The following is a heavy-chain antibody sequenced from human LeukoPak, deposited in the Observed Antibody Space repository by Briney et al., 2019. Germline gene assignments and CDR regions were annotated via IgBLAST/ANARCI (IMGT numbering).Heavy chain of an antibody. CDR2: IYRSGNT. V-gene: IGHV4-38-2*02. CDR1: GYPISSGFL. Sequence: SETLSLTCAVSGYPISSGFLWGWIRQPPGKGLEWIGSIYRSGNTYYNPSLKSRITMSVDTSKNQFSLKLSSVTAADTAVYYCARDPRWLTPDCNSIGCYVNWFDPWGQGTLVTVSS. CDR3: ARDPRWLTPDCNSIGCYVNWFDP. J-gene: IGHJ5*02. D-gene: IGHD2-2*01.